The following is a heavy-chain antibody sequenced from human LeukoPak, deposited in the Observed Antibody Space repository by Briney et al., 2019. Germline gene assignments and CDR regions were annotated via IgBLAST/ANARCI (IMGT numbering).Heavy chain of an antibody. CDR3: ARGRSVAVAVWSPPIDY. V-gene: IGHV1-2*02. CDR1: GYTFTSYY. J-gene: IGHJ4*02. CDR2: INPNSGGT. Sequence: ASVKVSCKASGYTFTSYYMHWVRQAPGQGLEWMGWINPNSGGTNYAQKFQGRVTMTWDTSISTAYMELSRLTSDDTAMYYCARGRSVAVAVWSPPIDYWGQGTLVTVSS. D-gene: IGHD6-19*01.